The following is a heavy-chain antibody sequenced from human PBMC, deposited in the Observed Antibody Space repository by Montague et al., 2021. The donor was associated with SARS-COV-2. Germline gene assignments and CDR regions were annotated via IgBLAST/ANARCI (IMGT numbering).Heavy chain of an antibody. CDR1: GGSFSGYY. V-gene: IGHV4-34*01. CDR3: ARVRYYGSGTSLGMDV. Sequence: SETLSLTCAVYGGSFSGYYWSWIRQPPGKGLEWIGEINHSGSTNYNPSLKSRVTISVDTSKNRFSRKPSSVTAADTAVYYCARVRYYGSGTSLGMDVGGQGTTVTVSS. J-gene: IGHJ6*02. D-gene: IGHD3-10*01. CDR2: INHSGST.